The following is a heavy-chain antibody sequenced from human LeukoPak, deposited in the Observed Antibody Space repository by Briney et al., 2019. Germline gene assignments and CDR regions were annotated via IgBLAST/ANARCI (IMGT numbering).Heavy chain of an antibody. V-gene: IGHV3-9*01. CDR2: ISWNSGSI. Sequence: PGGSLRLSCAASGFTFDDYAMHWVRQAPGKGLEWVSGISWNSGSISYADSVKGRFTISRDNAKNSLYLQMNSLRAEDTALYYCAKDSPWYYGMDVWGQGTTVTVSS. CDR1: GFTFDDYA. CDR3: AKDSPWYYGMDV. J-gene: IGHJ6*02.